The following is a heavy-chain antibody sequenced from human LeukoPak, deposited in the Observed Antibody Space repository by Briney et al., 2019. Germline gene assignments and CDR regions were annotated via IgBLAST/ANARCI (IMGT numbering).Heavy chain of an antibody. CDR3: ARFDRFTANSYFDF. CDR2: IYSSGST. CDR1: GDSISRSHFY. D-gene: IGHD3-9*01. V-gene: IGHV4-39*02. J-gene: IGHJ4*02. Sequence: SETLSLTCTVSGDSISRSHFYWGWIRQPPGKGLEWIGNIYSSGSTYYKPSLKSRDTMSIDTSKNHFSLKMKSVTVADTAVYYCARFDRFTANSYFDFWGQGTLVTVSS.